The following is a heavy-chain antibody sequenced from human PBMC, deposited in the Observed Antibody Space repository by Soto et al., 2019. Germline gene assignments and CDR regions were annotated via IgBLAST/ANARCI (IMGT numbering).Heavy chain of an antibody. CDR3: AIGRLSTFDY. J-gene: IGHJ4*02. CDR2: TYYRSKWYN. CDR1: VDSVSSNNIA. V-gene: IGHV6-1*01. Sequence: QTLSLTCAVSVDSVSSNNIAWNWLRQCPWRGLEWLGRTYYRSKWYNEYAVSVISRITIKLDTSKNQFSLQLNSVTPEDTAVYYCAIGRLSTFDYWGQGAQVTVSS.